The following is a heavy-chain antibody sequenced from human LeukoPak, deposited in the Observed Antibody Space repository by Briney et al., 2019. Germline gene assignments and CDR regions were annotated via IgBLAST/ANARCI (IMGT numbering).Heavy chain of an antibody. CDR1: GGSISSYY. CDR3: ARDTVTGTTPGTFDY. D-gene: IGHD1-20*01. J-gene: IGHJ4*02. Sequence: SETLSLTCTVSGGSISSYYWSWIRQPPGKGLEWIGYIYYSGSTNYNPSLKSRVTISVDTSKNQFSLKLSSVNAADTAVYYCARDTVTGTTPGTFDYWGQGTLVTVSS. V-gene: IGHV4-59*01. CDR2: IYYSGST.